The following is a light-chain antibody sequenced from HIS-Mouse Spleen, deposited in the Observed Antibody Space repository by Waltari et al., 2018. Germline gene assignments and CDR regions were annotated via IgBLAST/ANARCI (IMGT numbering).Light chain of an antibody. V-gene: IGLV3-21*03. Sequence: SYVLTQPPSVSVAPGKTARITCGGNNIGSKSVHWYQQKPGQDPVLVVYDDSDRPSRIHERFSGSNSGNTATLTISRVEAGDEADYYCQVWDSSSDQYVFGTGTKFTVL. CDR1: NIGSKS. CDR2: DDS. J-gene: IGLJ1*01. CDR3: QVWDSSSDQYV.